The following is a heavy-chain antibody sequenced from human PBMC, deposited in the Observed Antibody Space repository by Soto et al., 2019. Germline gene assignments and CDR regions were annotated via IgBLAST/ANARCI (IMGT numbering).Heavy chain of an antibody. CDR2: IIPTFGTP. J-gene: IGHJ4*02. CDR3: ARAAVNGNYWYFDY. V-gene: IGHV1-69*13. CDR1: GGTFRIYA. D-gene: IGHD3-9*01. Sequence: SVKVSCKASGGTFRIYAISWVRQAPGQGLEWMGGIIPTFGTPNYEQKSQGRVTITADESTSTVYMEVRSLRAEDTAAYYCARAAVNGNYWYFDYWGQGTLVTVSS.